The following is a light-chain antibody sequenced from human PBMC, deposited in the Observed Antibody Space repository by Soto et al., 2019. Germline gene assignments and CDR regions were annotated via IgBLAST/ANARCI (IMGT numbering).Light chain of an antibody. V-gene: IGLV2-14*03. CDR1: SSDVGGYNY. J-gene: IGLJ1*01. CDR2: DVS. Sequence: QSVLTQPASVSGSPGQSITISCTGTSSDVGGYNYVSWYQQHPGKAPKFMIYDVSSRPSGVSNRFSGSKSGNTASLTISGLQAEDEADYYCCSYTPSNPPQIVFGTGTTVTVL. CDR3: CSYTPSNPPQIV.